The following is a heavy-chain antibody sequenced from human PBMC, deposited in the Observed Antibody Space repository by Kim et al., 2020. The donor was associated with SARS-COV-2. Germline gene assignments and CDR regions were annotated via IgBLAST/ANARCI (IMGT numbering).Heavy chain of an antibody. D-gene: IGHD4-17*01. CDR3: AREGTDYGGNLNWFDP. V-gene: IGHV3-53*01. Sequence: SWKGRFTTTRDNSKTTLYLQMNSLRAEDTAVYYCAREGTDYGGNLNWFDPWGQGTLVTVSS. J-gene: IGHJ5*02.